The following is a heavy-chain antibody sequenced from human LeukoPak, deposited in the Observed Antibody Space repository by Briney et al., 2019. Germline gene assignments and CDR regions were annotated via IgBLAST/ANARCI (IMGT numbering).Heavy chain of an antibody. CDR2: ISSSGSTI. CDR3: AELGITMIGGV. Sequence: PGRSLRLSCAASGFTFSSYAMHWVRQAPGKGLEWVSYISSSGSTIYYAAAVKGRFTISRDNAKNSLYLQMNSLRAQDTAVYYCAELGITMIGGVWGKGTPVTTSS. J-gene: IGHJ6*04. CDR1: GFTFSSYA. D-gene: IGHD3-10*02. V-gene: IGHV3-48*03.